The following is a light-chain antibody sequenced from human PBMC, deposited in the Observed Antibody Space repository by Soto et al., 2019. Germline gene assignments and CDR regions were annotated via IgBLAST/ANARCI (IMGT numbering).Light chain of an antibody. CDR1: QSVNIN. J-gene: IGKJ4*01. CDR3: QQYYDWPPLT. CDR2: GAS. Sequence: EILMTQSPATLSVSPGERATLSCRASQSVNINLAWYQQKPGQAPRLLIWGASTRATGIPARFSGSGSGTEFTLTISSLQSEDFALYYCQQYYDWPPLTFGGGTKVEIK. V-gene: IGKV3-15*01.